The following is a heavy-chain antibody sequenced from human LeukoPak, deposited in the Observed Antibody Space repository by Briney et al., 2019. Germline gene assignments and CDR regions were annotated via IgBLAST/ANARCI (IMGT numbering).Heavy chain of an antibody. CDR1: GFTFSSYA. CDR3: ARQLGQPYYYFDH. J-gene: IGHJ4*02. Sequence: GRSLRLSCAASGFTFSSYAMHWVRQAPGKGLEWVAVISYDGSNKYYADSVKGRFTISRDNSKNTLYLQMSSLRAEDTAVYYCARQLGQPYYYFDHWGQGTRVTVSS. CDR2: ISYDGSNK. D-gene: IGHD6-13*01. V-gene: IGHV3-30-3*01.